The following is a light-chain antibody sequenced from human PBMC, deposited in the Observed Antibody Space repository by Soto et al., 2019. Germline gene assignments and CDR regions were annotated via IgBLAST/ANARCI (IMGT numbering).Light chain of an antibody. CDR1: SXDVGAYKF. Sequence: QSVLTQPPSASGSPGQSVTISCTGTSXDVGAYKFVSWYQQNPGKAPKLIIYDVTKRPTGVPDRFSGSKSGNTASLTVSGLQAEDEADYYCSSYAGNSNYVFGSGTKVT. V-gene: IGLV2-8*01. J-gene: IGLJ1*01. CDR2: DVT. CDR3: SSYAGNSNYV.